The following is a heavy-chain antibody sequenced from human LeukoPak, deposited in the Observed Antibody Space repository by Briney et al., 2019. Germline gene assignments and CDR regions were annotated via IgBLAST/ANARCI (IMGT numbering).Heavy chain of an antibody. CDR3: ARETGINYGDYIDY. CDR2: INPSGGST. CDR1: GYTFTSYG. Sequence: ASVKVSCKASGYTFTSYGISWVRQAPGQGLEWMGIINPSGGSTSYAQKFQGRVTMTRDTSTSTVYMELSSLRSEDTAVYYCARETGINYGDYIDYWGQGTLVTVSS. J-gene: IGHJ4*02. V-gene: IGHV1-46*01. D-gene: IGHD4-17*01.